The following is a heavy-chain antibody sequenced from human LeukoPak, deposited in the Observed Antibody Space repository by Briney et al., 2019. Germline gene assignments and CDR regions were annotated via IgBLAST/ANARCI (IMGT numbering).Heavy chain of an antibody. CDR2: IYYSGST. CDR1: GGSISSYY. J-gene: IGHJ4*02. Sequence: SETLSLTCTVPGGSISSYYWSWIRQPPGKGLEWIGYIYYSGSTNYNPSLKSRVTISVDTSKNQFSLKLSSVTAADTAVYYCARVPNSGSFDYWGQGTLVTVSS. D-gene: IGHD3-10*01. V-gene: IGHV4-59*01. CDR3: ARVPNSGSFDY.